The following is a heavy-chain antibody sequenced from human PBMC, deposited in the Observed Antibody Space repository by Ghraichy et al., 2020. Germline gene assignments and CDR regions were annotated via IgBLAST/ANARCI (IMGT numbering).Heavy chain of an antibody. Sequence: ASVKVSCKASGYTFTGYYMHWVRQAPGQGLEWMGWINANSGTTNYAQKFQGWVTMTRDTSISTAYMELSRLRSDDTAVYYCARESRVGVVISMDVWGQGTRVTVSS. J-gene: IGHJ6*02. D-gene: IGHD3-3*01. CDR1: GYTFTGYY. CDR2: INANSGTT. CDR3: ARESRVGVVISMDV. V-gene: IGHV1-2*04.